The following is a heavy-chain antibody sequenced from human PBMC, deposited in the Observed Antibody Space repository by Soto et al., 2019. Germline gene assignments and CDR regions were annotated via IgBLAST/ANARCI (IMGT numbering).Heavy chain of an antibody. CDR1: GGSISSYY. Sequence: SETLSLTCTVSGGSISSYYWSWIRQPPGKGLEWIGYIYYSGSTNYNPSLKSRVTISVDTSKNQFSLKLSSVTAADTAVYYCATLTTLSSFDYWGQGTLVTVSS. CDR3: ATLTTLSSFDY. CDR2: IYYSGST. J-gene: IGHJ4*02. V-gene: IGHV4-59*08. D-gene: IGHD4-17*01.